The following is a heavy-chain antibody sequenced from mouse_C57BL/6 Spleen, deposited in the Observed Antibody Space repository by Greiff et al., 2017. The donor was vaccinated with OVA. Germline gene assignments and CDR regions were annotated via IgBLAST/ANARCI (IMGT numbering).Heavy chain of an antibody. Sequence: EVKLLESGPGLVKPSQSLSLTCSVTGYSITSGYYWNWIRQFPGNKLEWMGYISYDGSNNYNPSLKNRISITRDTSKNQFFLKLNSVTTEDTATYYCARDKGWLLPFAYWGQGTLVTVSA. CDR3: ARDKGWLLPFAY. CDR2: ISYDGSN. J-gene: IGHJ3*01. V-gene: IGHV3-6*01. CDR1: GYSITSGYY. D-gene: IGHD2-3*01.